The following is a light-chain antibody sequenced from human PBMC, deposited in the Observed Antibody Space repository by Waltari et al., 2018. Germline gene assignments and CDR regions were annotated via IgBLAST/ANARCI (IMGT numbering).Light chain of an antibody. CDR2: DAS. CDR3: QQRSNWPSLS. V-gene: IGKV3-11*01. Sequence: EIVFTQSPATLSLSPGERATLSCRASHSVSSFLAWFQQKPAQAPRLLIFDASKRATDIPARFSATGSGTDFTLTISSLEPEDFAVYYCQQRSNWPSLSFGGGTKVEIK. CDR1: HSVSSF. J-gene: IGKJ4*01.